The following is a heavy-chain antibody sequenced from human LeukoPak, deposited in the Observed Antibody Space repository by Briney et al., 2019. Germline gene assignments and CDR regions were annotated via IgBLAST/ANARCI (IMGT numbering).Heavy chain of an antibody. J-gene: IGHJ4*02. CDR2: IIPILGIA. D-gene: IGHD5-24*01. Sequence: GASVKVSCKASGGTFSSYTISWVRQAPGQGLEWMGRIIPILGIANYAQKFQGGVTITADKSTSTAYMELSSLRSEDTAVYYCARDKAERRDGYNFPLDYWGQGTLVTVSS. V-gene: IGHV1-69*04. CDR3: ARDKAERRDGYNFPLDY. CDR1: GGTFSSYT.